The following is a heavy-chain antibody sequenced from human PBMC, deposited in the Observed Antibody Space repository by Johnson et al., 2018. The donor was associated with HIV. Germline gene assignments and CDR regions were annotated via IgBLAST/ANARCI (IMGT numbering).Heavy chain of an antibody. J-gene: IGHJ3*02. CDR1: GFTFSDHW. CDR3: VRGLDI. V-gene: IGHV3-74*02. Sequence: VQLVESGGGEVRPGGSLKLSCAASGFTFSDHWMYWVRQAPGTGLVWVSRIKSDGRSTNYADSVKGRFTISRDNAKNTLYLQMNSLRAEDTAVYYCVRGLDIWGQGTEVTVSS. CDR2: IKSDGRST.